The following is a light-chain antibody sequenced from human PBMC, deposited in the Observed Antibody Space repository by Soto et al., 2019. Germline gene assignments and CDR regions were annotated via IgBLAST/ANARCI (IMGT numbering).Light chain of an antibody. CDR1: SSDVGGYNY. V-gene: IGLV2-8*01. J-gene: IGLJ2*01. CDR2: EVS. CDR3: SSYAASNNLGV. Sequence: QSALTQPPSASGSPGQSVTISCIGTSSDVGGYNYVSWYQQHPGKAPKLMIYEVSKRPSGVPDRFSGSKSGNTASLTVSGLQAEDEAEYYCSSYAASNNLGVFGGGTKLTVL.